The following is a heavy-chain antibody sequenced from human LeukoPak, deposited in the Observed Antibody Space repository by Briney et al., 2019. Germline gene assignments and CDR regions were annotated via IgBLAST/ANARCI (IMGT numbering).Heavy chain of an antibody. CDR2: ISSSSSYI. D-gene: IGHD1-20*01. J-gene: IGHJ4*02. V-gene: IGHV3-21*01. CDR1: GFTFSSYS. Sequence: EPGRSLRLSCAASGFTFSSYSMNWVRQAPGKGLEWVSSISSSSSYIYYADSVKGRFTISRDNAKNSLYLQMNSLRAEDTAVYYCARLVRYNWNPRPGDYWSQGTLVTVSS. CDR3: ARLVRYNWNPRPGDY.